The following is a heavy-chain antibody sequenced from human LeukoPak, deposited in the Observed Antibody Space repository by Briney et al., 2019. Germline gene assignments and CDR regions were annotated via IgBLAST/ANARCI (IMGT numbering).Heavy chain of an antibody. Sequence: PSGTLSLTCAVSGGSISTTDWWSWVRQPPGKGLEWIGYIYYSGSTNYNPSLKSRVTISVDTSKNQFSLKLSSVTAADTAVYYCARDPGVMYTFDIWGQGTMVTVSS. J-gene: IGHJ3*02. CDR3: ARDPGVMYTFDI. CDR1: GGSISTTDW. D-gene: IGHD2-8*02. CDR2: IYYSGST. V-gene: IGHV4-4*02.